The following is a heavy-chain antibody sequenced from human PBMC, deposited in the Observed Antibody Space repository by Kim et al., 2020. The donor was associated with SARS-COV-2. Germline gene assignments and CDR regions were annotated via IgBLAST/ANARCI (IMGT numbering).Heavy chain of an antibody. Sequence: GGSLRLSCAASGFTFSSYAMSWVRQAPGKGLEWVSAISGSGGSTYYADSVKGRFTISRDNSKNTLYLQMNSLRAEDTAVYYCAKGQSYSYGEHYYYYGMDVWGQGTTVTVSS. D-gene: IGHD5-18*01. CDR1: GFTFSSYA. CDR2: ISGSGGST. CDR3: AKGQSYSYGEHYYYYGMDV. J-gene: IGHJ6*02. V-gene: IGHV3-23*01.